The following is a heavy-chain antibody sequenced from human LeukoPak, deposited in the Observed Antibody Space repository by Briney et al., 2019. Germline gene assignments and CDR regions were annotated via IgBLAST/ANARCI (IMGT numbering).Heavy chain of an antibody. Sequence: PSETLSLTCTVSGGSISSGGYYWGWIRQHPGTGLEWIGYIYYSGSTYYNPSLKSRVTISVDTSKNQFSLKLSSVTAADTAVYYCARDGRTTPGGFDYWGQGTLVTVSS. CDR3: ARDGRTTPGGFDY. J-gene: IGHJ4*02. CDR1: GGSISSGGYY. D-gene: IGHD2/OR15-2a*01. CDR2: IYYSGST. V-gene: IGHV4-31*03.